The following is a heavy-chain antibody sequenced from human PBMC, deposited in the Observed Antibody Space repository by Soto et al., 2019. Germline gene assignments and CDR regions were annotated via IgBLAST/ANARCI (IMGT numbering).Heavy chain of an antibody. CDR1: GFTFSSYA. V-gene: IGHV3-23*01. D-gene: IGHD3-22*01. Sequence: PGGSLRLSCAASGFTFSSYAMSWVRQAPGKGLEWVSAISGSGGSTYYADSVKGRFTISRDNSKNTLYLQMNSLRAEDTAVYYCAKSIKYYYDSSGYYSRIFDYWGQGTLVTVSS. J-gene: IGHJ4*02. CDR3: AKSIKYYYDSSGYYSRIFDY. CDR2: ISGSGGST.